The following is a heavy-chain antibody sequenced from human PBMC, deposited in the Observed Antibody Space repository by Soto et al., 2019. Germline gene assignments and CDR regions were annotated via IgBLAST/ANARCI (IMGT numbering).Heavy chain of an antibody. CDR3: ARGAGKASSGLWPPWN. V-gene: IGHV4-31*02. Sequence: WTWIRQLPGKGLEWIGYVSYGGDTSYKASLKSRVTISIDTSKNQFSLILNSVTAADTAMYYCARGAGKASSGLWPPWNWGQGTQVTVSS. J-gene: IGHJ4*02. CDR2: VSYGGDT. D-gene: IGHD6-13*01.